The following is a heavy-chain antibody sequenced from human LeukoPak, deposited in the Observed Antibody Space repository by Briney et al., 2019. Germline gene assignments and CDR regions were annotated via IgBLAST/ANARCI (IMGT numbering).Heavy chain of an antibody. J-gene: IGHJ4*02. D-gene: IGHD5-12*01. V-gene: IGHV4-59*08. CDR1: GGSISSYY. CDR3: ARHPQDNIVATVYFDY. Sequence: SETLSLTCTVSGGSISSYYWSWIRQPPGEGLEWIGYIYYSGSTNYNPSLKSRVTISVDTSKNQFSLKLSSVTAADTAVYYCARHPQDNIVATVYFDYWGQGTLVTVSS. CDR2: IYYSGST.